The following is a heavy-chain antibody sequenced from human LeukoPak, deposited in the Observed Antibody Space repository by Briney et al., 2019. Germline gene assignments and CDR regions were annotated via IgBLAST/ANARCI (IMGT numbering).Heavy chain of an antibody. D-gene: IGHD2-21*01. CDR3: ARHAIVVVIGISPDAFDI. V-gene: IGHV4-39*01. J-gene: IGHJ3*02. CDR1: GGSISSSSYY. CDR2: IYYSGST. Sequence: SETLSLTCTVSGGSISSSSYYWGWIRQPPGKGLEWIGSIYYSGSTYYNPSLKSRVTISVDTSKDQFSLKLSSVTAADTAVYYCARHAIVVVIGISPDAFDIWGQGTMVTVSS.